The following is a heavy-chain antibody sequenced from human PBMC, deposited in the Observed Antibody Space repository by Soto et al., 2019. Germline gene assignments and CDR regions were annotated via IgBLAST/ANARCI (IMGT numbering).Heavy chain of an antibody. J-gene: IGHJ6*02. Sequence: GESLKISCKGSGYSFTSYWINWVREMPGKGLEWMGIIYPGDSDTRYSPSFQGQVTISADKSISTAYLQWRSLKASDTAMYYCARHHGSPGSYFGMDVWGQGTTVTVSS. CDR3: ARHHGSPGSYFGMDV. CDR2: IYPGDSDT. D-gene: IGHD6-13*01. V-gene: IGHV5-51*01. CDR1: GYSFTSYW.